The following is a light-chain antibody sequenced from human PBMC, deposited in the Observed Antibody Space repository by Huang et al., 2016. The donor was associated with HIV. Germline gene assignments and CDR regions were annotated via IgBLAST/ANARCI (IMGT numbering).Light chain of an antibody. CDR2: EVS. Sequence: DIVMTQTPLSLSVTPGQPASISCKSSQSLLHSDGETYLYWYLHKPGQSPQLLFYEVSNRFSGVPERFSGSGSGTDFTLRISRVEAEDVGVYYCMQRTQRPLTFGGGTKVEIK. CDR1: QSLLHSDGETY. J-gene: IGKJ4*01. CDR3: MQRTQRPLT. V-gene: IGKV2D-29*02.